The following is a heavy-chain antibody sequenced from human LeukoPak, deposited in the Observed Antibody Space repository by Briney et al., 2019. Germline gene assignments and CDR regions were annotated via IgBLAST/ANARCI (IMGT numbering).Heavy chain of an antibody. CDR1: GGTFSSYA. CDR2: IIPIFGTA. V-gene: IGHV1-69*13. CDR3: ARDDGGLDSSGYYRVFY. Sequence: ASVKVSCKASGGTFSSYAISWVRQAPGQGLEWMGGIIPIFGTANYAQKFQGRVTITADESTSTAYMELSSLRSEDTAVYYCARDDGGLDSSGYYRVFYWGQGTLVTVSS. D-gene: IGHD3-22*01. J-gene: IGHJ4*02.